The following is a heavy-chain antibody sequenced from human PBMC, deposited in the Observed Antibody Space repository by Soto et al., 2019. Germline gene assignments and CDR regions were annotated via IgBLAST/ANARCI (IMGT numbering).Heavy chain of an antibody. Sequence: GGSLRLSCAASGFTFSSYGMHWVRQAPGKGLEWVAVISYDGSNKYYADSVKGRFTISRDNSKNTLYLQMNSLRAEDTAVYYCAKDLGVVVPAAMGYYYYGMDVWGQGTTVTVSS. CDR1: GFTFSSYG. D-gene: IGHD2-2*01. J-gene: IGHJ6*02. CDR3: AKDLGVVVPAAMGYYYYGMDV. CDR2: ISYDGSNK. V-gene: IGHV3-30*18.